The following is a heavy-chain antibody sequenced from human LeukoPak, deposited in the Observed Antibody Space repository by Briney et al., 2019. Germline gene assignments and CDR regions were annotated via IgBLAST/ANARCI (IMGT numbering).Heavy chain of an antibody. V-gene: IGHV3-30*18. J-gene: IGHJ4*02. D-gene: IGHD2-15*01. CDR2: ISLDGSSK. Sequence: HSGGSLRLSCAASGFSFSNYGMHWVRQAPGKGLEWVALISLDGSSKYYADSVKGRFTISRDNSKNTLYLQMKSLRDEDTAVYHCAKQGSCSGGSCYAHHFDSWGRGTLVIVSS. CDR3: AKQGSCSGGSCYAHHFDS. CDR1: GFSFSNYG.